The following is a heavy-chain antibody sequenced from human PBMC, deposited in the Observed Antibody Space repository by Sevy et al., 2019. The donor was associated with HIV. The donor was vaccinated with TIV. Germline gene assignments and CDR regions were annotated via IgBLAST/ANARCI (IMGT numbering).Heavy chain of an antibody. D-gene: IGHD6-19*01. CDR2: ISTYNSIR. Sequence: ASVKVSCKASGYTFTSYGISWVRQAPGQGLEWMGWISTYNSIRNSSQKFQDRVTMTTDTSTITAYMELRSLRSDDTAVYYCARSTPLAGRYNWFDPWGQGTLVTVSS. J-gene: IGHJ5*02. CDR1: GYTFTSYG. V-gene: IGHV1-18*01. CDR3: ARSTPLAGRYNWFDP.